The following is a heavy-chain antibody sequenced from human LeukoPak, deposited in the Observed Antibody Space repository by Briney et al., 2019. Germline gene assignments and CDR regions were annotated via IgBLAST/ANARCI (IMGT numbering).Heavy chain of an antibody. CDR1: GGSISSSSYY. CDR2: IYYSGST. D-gene: IGHD3-22*01. Sequence: SETLSLTCTVSGGSISSSSYYWGWIRQPPGKGLEWIGSIYYSGSTYYNLSLKSRVTISVDTSKNQSSLKLSSVTAADTAVYYCARLDMIVVVTFDYWGQGTLVTVSS. CDR3: ARLDMIVVVTFDY. V-gene: IGHV4-39*01. J-gene: IGHJ4*02.